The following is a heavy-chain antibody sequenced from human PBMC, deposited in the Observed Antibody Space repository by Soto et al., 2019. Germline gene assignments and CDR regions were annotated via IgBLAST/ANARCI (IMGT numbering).Heavy chain of an antibody. CDR1: GYSFTSYW. Sequence: RESLKISCKGSGYSFTSYWISWVRQMPGKGLEWMGRIDPSDSYTNYSPSFQGHVTISADKSISTAYLQWSSLKASDTAMYYCARQGTHCSSTSCYSPEYYYYYGMDVWGQGTTVTVSS. J-gene: IGHJ6*02. D-gene: IGHD2-2*01. CDR2: IDPSDSYT. V-gene: IGHV5-10-1*01. CDR3: ARQGTHCSSTSCYSPEYYYYYGMDV.